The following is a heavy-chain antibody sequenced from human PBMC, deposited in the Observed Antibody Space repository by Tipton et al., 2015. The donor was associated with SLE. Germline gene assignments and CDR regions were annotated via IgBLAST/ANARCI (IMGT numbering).Heavy chain of an antibody. V-gene: IGHV1-8*01. CDR3: ARANIGLASALDY. Sequence: QSGAEVKKPGASVKVSCRASANTFSRYDVNWVRQATGQGLEWMGWMNPDSGDTDYAQKFQGRLTVTWNTSIGTAYMELNSLRSEDTAVYYCARANIGLASALDYWGQGTLVTVSS. D-gene: IGHD3-16*01. CDR1: ANTFSRYD. CDR2: MNPDSGDT. J-gene: IGHJ4*02.